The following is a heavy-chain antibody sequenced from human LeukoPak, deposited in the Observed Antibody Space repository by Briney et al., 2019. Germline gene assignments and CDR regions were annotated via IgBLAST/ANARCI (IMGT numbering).Heavy chain of an antibody. CDR1: GFTFSSYA. J-gene: IGHJ4*02. D-gene: IGHD3-10*01. CDR2: ISGSGGST. V-gene: IGHV3-23*01. Sequence: GGSLRLSCAASGFTFSSYAMSWVRQAPGKGPEWVSAISGSGGSTYYADSVKGRFTISRDNSKNTLYLQMNSLRAEGTAVYYCAKEYYYGSGSYYDYWGQGTLVTVSS. CDR3: AKEYYYGSGSYYDY.